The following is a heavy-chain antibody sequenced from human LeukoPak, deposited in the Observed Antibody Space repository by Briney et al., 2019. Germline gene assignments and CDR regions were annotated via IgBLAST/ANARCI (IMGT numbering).Heavy chain of an antibody. D-gene: IGHD5-24*01. CDR3: ARWSRGGYNFDY. V-gene: IGHV4-61*02. Sequence: SETLSLTCTVSGGSISSGSYYWSWIRQPAGKGLEWIGRIYTSGSTNYNPSLKSRVTVSVDTSKNQFSLKLSSVTAADTAVYYCARWSRGGYNFDYWGQGTLVTVSS. J-gene: IGHJ4*02. CDR1: GGSISSGSYY. CDR2: IYTSGST.